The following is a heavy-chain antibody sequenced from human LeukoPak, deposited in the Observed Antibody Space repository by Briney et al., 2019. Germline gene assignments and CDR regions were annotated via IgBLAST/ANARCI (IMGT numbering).Heavy chain of an antibody. CDR1: GGTFSSYA. J-gene: IGHJ4*02. Sequence: SVKVSCKASGGTFSSYAISWVRQAPGQGREWMGRIIPILGIANYAQKFQGRVTITADKSTSTAYMELSSLRSEDTAVYYCAAPITGTTSSYSFDSWGQGTLVTVSS. CDR2: IIPILGIA. CDR3: AAPITGTTSSYSFDS. V-gene: IGHV1-69*04. D-gene: IGHD1-20*01.